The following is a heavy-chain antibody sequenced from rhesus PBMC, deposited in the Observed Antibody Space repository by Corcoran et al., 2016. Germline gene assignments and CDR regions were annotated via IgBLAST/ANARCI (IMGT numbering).Heavy chain of an antibody. Sequence: QVQLQESGPGLVKPSETLSLTRDVSGYPISSGYHWGWNRPPPGKGLEYIGYICGVSGSAYYNPPLKGRVTISKDASKNQFSLQLRSVTAADTAVYYCARGTWIHIPDYWGQGVLVTVSS. V-gene: IGHV4-99*02. J-gene: IGHJ4*01. D-gene: IGHD5-12*01. CDR1: GYPISSGYH. CDR2: ICGVSGSA. CDR3: ARGTWIHIPDY.